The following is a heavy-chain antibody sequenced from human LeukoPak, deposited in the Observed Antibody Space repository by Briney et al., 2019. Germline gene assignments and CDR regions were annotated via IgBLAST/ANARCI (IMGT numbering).Heavy chain of an antibody. CDR2: ISYDGSNK. CDR3: AKDKQYQLLPDY. CDR1: GFTFSSYG. J-gene: IGHJ4*02. D-gene: IGHD2-2*01. Sequence: GRSLRLSCAASGFTFSSYGMHWVRQAPGKGLEGVAVISYDGSNKYYADSVKGRFTISRDNSKNTLYLQMNSLRAEDTAVYYCAKDKQYQLLPDYWGQGTLVTVSS. V-gene: IGHV3-30*18.